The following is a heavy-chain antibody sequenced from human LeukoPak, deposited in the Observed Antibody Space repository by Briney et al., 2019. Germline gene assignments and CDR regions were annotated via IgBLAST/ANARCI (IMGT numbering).Heavy chain of an antibody. J-gene: IGHJ6*02. CDR1: GGSFSGYY. D-gene: IGHD3-10*01. CDR2: INHSGST. V-gene: IGHV4-34*01. CDR3: ARLPYGSGSNRYYYYGMDV. Sequence: PSETLSLTCAVYGGSFSGYYWSWIRQPPGKGLEWIGEINHSGSTNYNPSLKSRVTISVDTSKNQFSLKLSSATAADTAVYYCARLPYGSGSNRYYYYGMDVWGQGTTVTVSS.